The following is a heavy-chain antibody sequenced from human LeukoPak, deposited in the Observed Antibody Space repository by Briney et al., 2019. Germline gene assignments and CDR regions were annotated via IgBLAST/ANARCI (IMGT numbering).Heavy chain of an antibody. V-gene: IGHV3-48*04. CDR2: ISSSSSTI. CDR3: ARDGGSRIFDY. J-gene: IGHJ4*02. Sequence: GGSLRLSCAASGFTFSSYSMNWVRQAPGKGLEWVSYISSSSSTIYYADSVKGRFTISRDNAKNSLYLQMNSLRAEDTAVYYCARDGGSRIFDYWGQGTLVTVSS. CDR1: GFTFSSYS. D-gene: IGHD1-26*01.